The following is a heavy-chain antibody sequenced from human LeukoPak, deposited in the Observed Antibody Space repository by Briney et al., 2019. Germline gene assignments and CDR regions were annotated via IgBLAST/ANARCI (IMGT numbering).Heavy chain of an antibody. J-gene: IGHJ4*02. Sequence: GGSLRLSCAASGVTVSSNYMSWVRQAPGKGVEGVSVIYSGGSTYYADSVKGRFTISRDNSKNTLYLQLNSLRVEDTAVYYCARDPATGTTPFSDYWGQGTLVTVSS. CDR2: IYSGGST. V-gene: IGHV3-53*01. CDR3: ARDPATGTTPFSDY. D-gene: IGHD1-1*01. CDR1: GVTVSSNY.